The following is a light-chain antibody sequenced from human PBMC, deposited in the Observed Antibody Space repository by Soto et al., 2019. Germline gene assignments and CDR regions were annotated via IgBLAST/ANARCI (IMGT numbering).Light chain of an antibody. CDR2: QAS. CDR1: QNISSW. V-gene: IGKV1-5*03. J-gene: IGKJ4*01. CDR3: QQSNLTSLS. Sequence: DIQMTQSPSTLSASIGDRVTITCRASQNISSWLSWYQQKPGKAPNLLIYQASILESGVPSRFSGSGSGTEFSLTISSLQPDDFATFYCQQSNLTSLSFGGGTKVEIK.